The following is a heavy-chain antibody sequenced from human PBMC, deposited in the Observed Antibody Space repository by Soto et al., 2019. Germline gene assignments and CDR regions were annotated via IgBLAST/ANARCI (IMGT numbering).Heavy chain of an antibody. CDR1: GFSLTGYY. D-gene: IGHD4-17*01. CDR3: ARVHYGDYLFATVGLFDY. V-gene: IGHV1-2*02. CDR2: INPNTGGT. J-gene: IGHJ4*02. Sequence: ASVKVSCKASGFSLTGYYFHWIRAAPGQGLEWLGWINPNTGGTTYAQKFQGRVTLTWDTSINTAYMELSSLRPDDTAMYYCARVHYGDYLFATVGLFDYWGQGTLVTVSS.